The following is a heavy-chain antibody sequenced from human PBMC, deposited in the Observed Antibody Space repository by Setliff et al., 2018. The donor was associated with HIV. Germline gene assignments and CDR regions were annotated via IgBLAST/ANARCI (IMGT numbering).Heavy chain of an antibody. CDR1: GGSISPYY. D-gene: IGHD3-3*01. J-gene: IGHJ6*03. CDR3: ARGLSIFGVATPGFYSFMDV. Sequence: PSETLSLTCTVSGGSISPYYWTWIRQPPGKGLEWIGEINHTGSTNYNPFLKSRFTISVDTSKNQFSLKLNSVTAADTAVYYFARGLSIFGVATPGFYSFMDVWGKGTTVTVSS. CDR2: INHTGST. V-gene: IGHV4-34*01.